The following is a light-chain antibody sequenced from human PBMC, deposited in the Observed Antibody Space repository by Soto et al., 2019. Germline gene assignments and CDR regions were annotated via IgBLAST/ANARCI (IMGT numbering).Light chain of an antibody. CDR1: QSVSSN. CDR2: GAS. J-gene: IGKJ5*01. CDR3: QQCGNVPIT. Sequence: IVMTLSPATLSVYQGERATLSCRASQSVSSNLAWYQQKPGQAPRLLIYGASTRATGIPARFSGSGSGTEFTLTISSLQAEDFAVYYCQQCGNVPITFGQGRRLEIK. V-gene: IGKV3-15*01.